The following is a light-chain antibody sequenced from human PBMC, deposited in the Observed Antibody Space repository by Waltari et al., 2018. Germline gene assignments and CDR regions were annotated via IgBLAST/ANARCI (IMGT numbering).Light chain of an antibody. Sequence: EIVLTQSPGTLSLSPGERATLSCRASQSVSSSYLAWYQQKPGQAPRLLIDGASSSATCIPDMFSGSGSGTDFTLTISRLEPEDFAVYYCQQYGSSPLYSFGQGTKLEIK. CDR3: QQYGSSPLYS. V-gene: IGKV3-20*01. CDR1: QSVSSSY. CDR2: GAS. J-gene: IGKJ2*03.